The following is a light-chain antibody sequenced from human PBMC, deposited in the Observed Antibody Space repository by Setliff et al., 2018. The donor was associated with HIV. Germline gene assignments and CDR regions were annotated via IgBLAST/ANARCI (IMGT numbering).Light chain of an antibody. CDR3: SSYSSTSTLL. CDR2: DVT. Sequence: QSALTQPASVSGSPGQSITISCTGSSSDIFYNYASWYQQHPGKAPKLIIYDVTNRPSGVSNRFSGSKSGNTASLTISGLQVGDEADYYCSSYSSTSTLLFGAGTKVTVL. CDR1: SSDIFYNY. V-gene: IGLV2-14*03. J-gene: IGLJ1*01.